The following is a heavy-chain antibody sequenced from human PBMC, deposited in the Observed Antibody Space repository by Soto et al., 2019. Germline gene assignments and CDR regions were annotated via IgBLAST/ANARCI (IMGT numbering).Heavy chain of an antibody. CDR3: ARGDRGAFDI. V-gene: IGHV3-74*01. CDR1: GFTFSYYW. Sequence: EVQLVESGGGLVQPGESLRLSCVASGFTFSYYWMHWVRQGPGKGLVWVSRIHSDGSSTTYADSVKGRFTISRDNAKNTLYLQMNSLRAEDTAVEYWARGDRGAFDIWGQGTVVTVSS. CDR2: IHSDGSST. D-gene: IGHD1-26*01. J-gene: IGHJ3*02.